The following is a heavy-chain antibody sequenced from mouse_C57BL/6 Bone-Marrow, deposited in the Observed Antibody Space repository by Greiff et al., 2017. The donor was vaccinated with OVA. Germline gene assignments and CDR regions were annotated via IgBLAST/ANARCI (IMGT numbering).Heavy chain of an antibody. V-gene: IGHV1-39*01. Sequence: EVKLMESGPELVKPGASVKISCKASGYSFTDYNMNWVKQSNGKSLEWIGVINPNYGTTSYNQKFKGKATLTVDQSSSTAYMQLNSLTSEDSAVYYCASLHGYYNYYAMDYWGQGTSGTVSS. J-gene: IGHJ4*01. D-gene: IGHD2-3*01. CDR3: ASLHGYYNYYAMDY. CDR2: INPNYGTT. CDR1: GYSFTDYN.